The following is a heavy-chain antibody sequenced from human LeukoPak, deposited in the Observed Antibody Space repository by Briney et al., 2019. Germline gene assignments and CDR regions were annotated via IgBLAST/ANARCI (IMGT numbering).Heavy chain of an antibody. CDR3: ARGPYYYDSSGSNSGLGY. CDR1: GYTFTSYD. V-gene: IGHV1-8*03. J-gene: IGHJ4*02. CDR2: MNPNSGNT. D-gene: IGHD3-22*01. Sequence: ASVKVSCKASGYTFTSYDINWVRQATGQGLEWMGWMNPNSGNTGYAQKFQGRVTITRNTSISTAYMELSSLRSEDTAVYYCARGPYYYDSSGSNSGLGYWGQGTLVTVSS.